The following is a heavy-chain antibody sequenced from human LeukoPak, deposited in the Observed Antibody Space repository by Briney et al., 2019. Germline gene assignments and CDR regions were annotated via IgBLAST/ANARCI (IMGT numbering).Heavy chain of an antibody. Sequence: GGSLRLSCAASGFTFSSYEMNWVRQAPGKGLEWVSYISSSGSTIYYADSVKGRFTISRDNAKNSLYLQMNSLRAEDTAVYYCARDPFSGFDKRVYYFDYWGQGALVTASS. CDR2: ISSSGSTI. CDR3: ARDPFSGFDKRVYYFDY. CDR1: GFTFSSYE. J-gene: IGHJ4*02. V-gene: IGHV3-48*03. D-gene: IGHD5-12*01.